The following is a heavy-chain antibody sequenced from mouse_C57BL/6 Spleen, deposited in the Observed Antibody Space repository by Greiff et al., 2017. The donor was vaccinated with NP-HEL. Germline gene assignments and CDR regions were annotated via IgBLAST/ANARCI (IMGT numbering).Heavy chain of an antibody. CDR3: AEERDYYGSSFWYFDV. CDR1: GYTFTSYW. Sequence: QVQLQQPGAELVKPGASVKLSCKASGYTFTSYWMHWVKQRPGQGLEWIGMIHPNSGSTNYNEKFKSKATLTVDKSSSTAYMQLSSLTSEDSAVYYCAEERDYYGSSFWYFDVWGTGTTVTVSS. J-gene: IGHJ1*03. V-gene: IGHV1-64*01. D-gene: IGHD1-1*01. CDR2: IHPNSGST.